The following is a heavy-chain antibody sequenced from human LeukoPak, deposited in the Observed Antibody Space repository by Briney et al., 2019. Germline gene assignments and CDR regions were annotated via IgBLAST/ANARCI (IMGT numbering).Heavy chain of an antibody. J-gene: IGHJ6*02. V-gene: IGHV3-33*08. CDR3: ARDAHSYGYSERYYYYGMDV. D-gene: IGHD5-18*01. Sequence: AGRSLRLSCAASGFTFSSYGMHWVRRAPGKGLEWVAVIWYDGSNKYYADSVRGRFTISRDNSKNTLYLQINSLRAEDTAVYYCARDAHSYGYSERYYYYGMDVWGQGTTVTVSS. CDR1: GFTFSSYG. CDR2: IWYDGSNK.